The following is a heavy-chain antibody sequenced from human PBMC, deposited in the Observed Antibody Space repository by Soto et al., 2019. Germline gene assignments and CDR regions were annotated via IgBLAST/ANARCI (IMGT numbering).Heavy chain of an antibody. V-gene: IGHV1-2*02. Sequence: QVQLVQSGAEVKKPGASVSVSCKASGYTFTGDYLHWVRQAPGQGLEWMAWINPKSGYTKSAQKFQARVTLTRDTSISTAYMELRSLRSEDTAVYFCARYTGSNSLFDSWGQRTLVTVSS. J-gene: IGHJ4*02. CDR1: GYTFTGDY. D-gene: IGHD1-26*01. CDR2: INPKSGYT. CDR3: ARYTGSNSLFDS.